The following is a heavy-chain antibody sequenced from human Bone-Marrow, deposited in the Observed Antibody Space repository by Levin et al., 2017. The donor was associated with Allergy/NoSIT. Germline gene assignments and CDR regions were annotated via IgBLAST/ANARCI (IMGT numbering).Heavy chain of an antibody. CDR1: GGSISNYY. CDR3: ARSASYITAPDV. V-gene: IGHV4-59*01. D-gene: IGHD6-13*01. Sequence: PSETLSLTCTVSGGSISNYYWSWIRQSPGKGLEWIGYVYYNGNTNYFPYLRDRVTISVDTSKNQFSLKLTSVTAADTAVYYCARSASYITAPDVWGKGTTVTVSS. CDR2: VYYNGNT. J-gene: IGHJ6*04.